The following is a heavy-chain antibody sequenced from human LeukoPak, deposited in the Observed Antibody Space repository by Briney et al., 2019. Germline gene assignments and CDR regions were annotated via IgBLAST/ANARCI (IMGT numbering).Heavy chain of an antibody. CDR3: ARHDITTAGLDWFDP. D-gene: IGHD1-20*01. J-gene: IGHJ5*02. V-gene: IGHV4-39*01. Sequence: PSETLSLTCTVSGGSLSSSSYYWGWLRQPPGNGLEWVGCIYYSGSTSYNPSLKSRVTMSDDTSKNQFSLKLSSVTAADTAVYYCARHDITTAGLDWFDPWGQGTLVTVSS. CDR1: GGSLSSSSYY. CDR2: IYYSGST.